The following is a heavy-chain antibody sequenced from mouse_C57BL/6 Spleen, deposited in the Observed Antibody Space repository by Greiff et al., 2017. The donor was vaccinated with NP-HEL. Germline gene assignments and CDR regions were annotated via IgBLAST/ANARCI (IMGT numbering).Heavy chain of an antibody. V-gene: IGHV1-55*01. D-gene: IGHD1-1*01. CDR2: IYPGSGST. Sequence: VQLQQPGAELVKPGASVKMSCKASGYTFTSYWITWVKQRPGQGLEWIGDIYPGSGSTNYNEKFKSKATLTVDTSSSTAYMQLSSLTSEDSAVYYCAREEVYYGSPWFAYWGQGTLVTVSA. CDR3: AREEVYYGSPWFAY. J-gene: IGHJ3*01. CDR1: GYTFTSYW.